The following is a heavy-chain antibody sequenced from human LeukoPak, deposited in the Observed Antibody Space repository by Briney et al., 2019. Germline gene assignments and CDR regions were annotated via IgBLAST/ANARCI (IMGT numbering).Heavy chain of an antibody. D-gene: IGHD1-26*01. Sequence: GGSLSLSCAASGFTFSGHWMSWVRQAPAKGLEWVAHTNGDGSQIYYMDFVKGRFTISRDNAKNSLYLQMNGLRAEDTAVYYCVAWGNSGNSWGQGTMVIVSS. CDR2: TNGDGSQI. V-gene: IGHV3-7*01. CDR1: GFTFSGHW. CDR3: VAWGNSGNS. J-gene: IGHJ3*01.